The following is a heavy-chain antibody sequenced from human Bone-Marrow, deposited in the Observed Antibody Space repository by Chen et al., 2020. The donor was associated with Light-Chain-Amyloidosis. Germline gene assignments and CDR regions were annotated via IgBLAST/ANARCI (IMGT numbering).Heavy chain of an antibody. D-gene: IGHD2-2*01. V-gene: IGHV3-23*04. J-gene: IGHJ4*02. CDR2: ARGGDDPT. Sequence: VQLVESGGGLVQPGGSLRLSCVGSGFTFSNYAMTWVRQAPGKGLEWVSVARGGDDPTYYADSVRGRFTIYRDNSKNTLYLQMNSLRAEDTAVYYCAKDRCTSISCSDFDYWGQGTLVTVSS. CDR3: AKDRCTSISCSDFDY. CDR1: GFTFSNYA.